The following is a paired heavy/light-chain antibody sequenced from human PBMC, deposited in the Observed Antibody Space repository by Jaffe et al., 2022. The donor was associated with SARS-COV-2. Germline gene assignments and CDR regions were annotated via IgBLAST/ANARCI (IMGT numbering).Light chain of an antibody. CDR3: GTWDSSLSAAV. J-gene: IGLJ2*01. V-gene: IGLV1-51*01. Sequence: QSVLTQPPSVSAAPGQKVTISCSGSSSNIGNNYVSWYQQLPGTAPKLLIYDNNKRPSGIPDRFSGSKSGTSATLGITGLQTGDEADYYCGTWDSSLSAAVFGGGTKLTVL. CDR1: SSNIGNNY. CDR2: DNN.
Heavy chain of an antibody. CDR3: AKYLETKYCSSTSCYDGMDV. D-gene: IGHD2-2*01. CDR1: GFTFSSYA. CDR2: ISGSGGST. J-gene: IGHJ6*02. V-gene: IGHV3-23*01. Sequence: EVQLLESGGGLVQPGGSLRLSCAASGFTFSSYAMSWVRQAPGKGLEWVSAISGSGGSTYYADSVKGRFTISRDNSKNTLYLQMNSLRAEDTAVYYCAKYLETKYCSSTSCYDGMDVWGQGTTVTVSS.